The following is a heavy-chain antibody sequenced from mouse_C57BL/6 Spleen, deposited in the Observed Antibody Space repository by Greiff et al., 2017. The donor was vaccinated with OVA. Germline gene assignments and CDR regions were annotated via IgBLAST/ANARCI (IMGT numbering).Heavy chain of an antibody. V-gene: IGHV1-80*01. J-gene: IGHJ2*01. Sequence: QVQLQQSGAELVKPGASVKISCKASGYAFSSSWMNWVKQRPGKGLEWIGQIYPGDGDPNYNGKFKGKATLTADKSSSTAYMQLSSLTSEDSAVYFCARNGSSYGFDYWGQGTTLTVSS. CDR2: IYPGDGDP. CDR1: GYAFSSSW. CDR3: ARNGSSYGFDY. D-gene: IGHD1-1*01.